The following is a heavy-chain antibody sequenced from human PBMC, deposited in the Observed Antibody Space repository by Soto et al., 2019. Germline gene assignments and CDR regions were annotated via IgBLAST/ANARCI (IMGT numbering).Heavy chain of an antibody. D-gene: IGHD4-17*01. V-gene: IGHV3-33*01. CDR2: IWYDGSNK. J-gene: IGHJ4*02. CDR1: GFTFSSYG. Sequence: PGGSLRLSCAASGFTFSSYGMHWVRQAPGKGLEWVAVIWYDGSNKYYADSVKGRFTISRDNSKNTLYLQMNSLRAEDTAVYYCARVYGDYVLPGYWRQGTLVTVS. CDR3: ARVYGDYVLPGY.